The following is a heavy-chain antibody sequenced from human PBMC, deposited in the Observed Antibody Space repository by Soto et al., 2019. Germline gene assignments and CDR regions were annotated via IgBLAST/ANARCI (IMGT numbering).Heavy chain of an antibody. CDR3: ASSIAAADEDYYYYGMDV. CDR2: IDPSDSYT. Sequence: GESLKISCKGSGYSFTSYWISWVRQMPGKGLEWMGRIDPSDSYTNYSPSFQGHVTISADKSISTAYLQWSSLKASDTAMYYCASSIAAADEDYYYYGMDVWGQGTTVTVSS. D-gene: IGHD6-13*01. J-gene: IGHJ6*02. CDR1: GYSFTSYW. V-gene: IGHV5-10-1*01.